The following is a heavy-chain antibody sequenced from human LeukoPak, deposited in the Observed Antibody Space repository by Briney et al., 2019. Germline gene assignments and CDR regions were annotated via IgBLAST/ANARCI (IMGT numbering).Heavy chain of an antibody. CDR1: GFTFSSYG. CDR3: AKDSNDFWSGYYTANWFDP. CDR2: IRYDGSNK. Sequence: PGGSLRLSCAASGFTFSSYGMHWVRQAPGKGLEGVAFIRYDGSNKYYADSVKGRFTISRDNSKNTLYLQMNSLRAEDTAVYYCAKDSNDFWSGYYTANWFDPWGQGTLVTVSS. D-gene: IGHD3-3*01. J-gene: IGHJ5*02. V-gene: IGHV3-30*02.